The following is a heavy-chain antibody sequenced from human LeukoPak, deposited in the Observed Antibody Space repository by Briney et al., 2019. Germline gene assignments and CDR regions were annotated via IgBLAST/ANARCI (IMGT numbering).Heavy chain of an antibody. V-gene: IGHV4-59*12. CDR1: GGSFGSYY. D-gene: IGHD1-26*01. CDR2: IYYSGST. Sequence: PSETLSLTCTVSGGSFGSYYWSWIRQPPGKGLEWIGYIYYSGSTYYNPSLKSRVTISVDTSKSQFSLKLSSVTAADTAVYYCARVQWELPAYYYYYYMDVWGKGTTVTVSS. CDR3: ARVQWELPAYYYYYYMDV. J-gene: IGHJ6*03.